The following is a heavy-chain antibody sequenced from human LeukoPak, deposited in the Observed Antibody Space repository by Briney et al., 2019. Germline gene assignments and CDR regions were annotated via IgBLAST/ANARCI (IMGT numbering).Heavy chain of an antibody. D-gene: IGHD3-16*01. CDR3: GKEGGA. J-gene: IGHJ5*02. CDR2: IGGRGGST. Sequence: GGSLRLSCAASGFRFSDFTMTWVRQAPGKGPEWVSAIGGRGGSTYYADSLGGQFTISRDNSKDMVYLQMNSLKVEETATYYCGKEGGAWGQGTKVTVSS. V-gene: IGHV3-23*01. CDR1: GFRFSDFT.